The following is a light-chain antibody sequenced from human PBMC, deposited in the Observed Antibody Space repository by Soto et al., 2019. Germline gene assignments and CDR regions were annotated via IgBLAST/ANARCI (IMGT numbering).Light chain of an antibody. V-gene: IGKV3-15*01. CDR2: GAS. CDR1: QSVSTN. Sequence: DTVMTQSPATLSVSPGERATLSCRASQSVSTNLAWYQHKPGQAPRLLISGASTRATGLPARFSGSGSGTEFTLTISCLHSEYFAVYYCQLYGSSITLGQGTRLEIK. J-gene: IGKJ5*01. CDR3: QLYGSSIT.